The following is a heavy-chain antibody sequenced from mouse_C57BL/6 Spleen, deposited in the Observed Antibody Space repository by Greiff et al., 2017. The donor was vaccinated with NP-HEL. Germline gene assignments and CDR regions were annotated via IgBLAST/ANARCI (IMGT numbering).Heavy chain of an antibody. D-gene: IGHD2-1*01. J-gene: IGHJ3*01. Sequence: EVKLMESGGGLVKPGGSLKLSCAASGFTFSSYAMSWVRQTPEKRLEWVATISDGGSYTYYPDNVKGRFTISRDNAKNNLYLQMSHLKSEDTAMYYCARDGGVYGNSWFAYWGQGTLVTVSA. CDR2: ISDGGSYT. CDR1: GFTFSSYA. CDR3: ARDGGVYGNSWFAY. V-gene: IGHV5-4*01.